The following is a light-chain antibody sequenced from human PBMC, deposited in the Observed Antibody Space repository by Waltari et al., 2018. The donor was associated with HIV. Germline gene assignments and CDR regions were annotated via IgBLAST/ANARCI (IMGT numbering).Light chain of an antibody. Sequence: EIVMTQSPGTLSLAPGERATLSCMASQGVSSNVAWYQQRLGQAPRLLIFGASTRATGIPARFSGSGSGTEFTLTISSLQSEDFAVYYCQQYNNWPPWTFGQGTKVEIK. CDR1: QGVSSN. CDR3: QQYNNWPPWT. J-gene: IGKJ1*01. CDR2: GAS. V-gene: IGKV3-15*01.